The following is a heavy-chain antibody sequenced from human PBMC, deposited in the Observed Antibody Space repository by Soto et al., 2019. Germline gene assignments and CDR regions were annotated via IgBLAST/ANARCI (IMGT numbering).Heavy chain of an antibody. Sequence: EVQLVESGGGLVKAGGSLRLSCAASGFTFSSYSMNWVRQAPGKGLEWVSSISSSSSYIYYADSVKGRFTISRDNAKNSLYLQMNSLRAEDTAVYYCARDSSGYYGRGYWGQGTLVTVSS. CDR3: ARDSSGYYGRGY. CDR2: ISSSSSYI. V-gene: IGHV3-21*01. CDR1: GFTFSSYS. J-gene: IGHJ4*02. D-gene: IGHD3-22*01.